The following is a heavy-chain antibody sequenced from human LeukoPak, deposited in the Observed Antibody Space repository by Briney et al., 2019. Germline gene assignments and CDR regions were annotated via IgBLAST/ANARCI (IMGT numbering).Heavy chain of an antibody. CDR1: GGSFSGYY. V-gene: IGHV4-34*01. D-gene: IGHD6-19*01. CDR2: INHSGST. J-gene: IGHJ4*02. Sequence: KASETLSLTCAVYGGSFSGYYWSWIRQPPGKGLEWIGEINHSGSTNYNPSLKSRVTISVDTSKNQFSLKLSSVTAADTAVYYCAGWYSTRGFDYWGQGTLVTVSS. CDR3: AGWYSTRGFDY.